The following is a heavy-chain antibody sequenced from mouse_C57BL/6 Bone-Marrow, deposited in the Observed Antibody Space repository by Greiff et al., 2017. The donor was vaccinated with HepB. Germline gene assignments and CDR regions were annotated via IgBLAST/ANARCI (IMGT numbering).Heavy chain of an antibody. D-gene: IGHD1-1*01. CDR2: IWSGGST. CDR3: ARERNYCGSSYVENAMDY. J-gene: IGHJ4*01. CDR1: GFSLTSYG. V-gene: IGHV2-2*01. Sequence: VQLQQSGPGLVQPSQSLSITCTVSGFSLTSYGVHWVRQSPGKGLEWLGVIWSGGSTDYNAAFISRLSISKDNSKSQVFFKMNSLQADDTAIYYWARERNYCGSSYVENAMDYWGQGTSVTVSS.